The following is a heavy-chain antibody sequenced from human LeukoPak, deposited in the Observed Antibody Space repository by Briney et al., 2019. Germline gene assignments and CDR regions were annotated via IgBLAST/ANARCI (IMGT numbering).Heavy chain of an antibody. CDR1: GYTFTGYY. V-gene: IGHV1-2*02. D-gene: IGHD2-2*01. J-gene: IGHJ4*02. CDR3: ASYPRYSSTPPFDY. CDR2: INPNTGET. Sequence: ATVKVSCKASGYTFTGYYMHWVRQAPGQGLEWMGWINPNTGETNSAQKFQGRVTMTRDTTINTAYMELTRLTLDDTAVYYCASYPRYSSTPPFDYWGQGTLVTVSS.